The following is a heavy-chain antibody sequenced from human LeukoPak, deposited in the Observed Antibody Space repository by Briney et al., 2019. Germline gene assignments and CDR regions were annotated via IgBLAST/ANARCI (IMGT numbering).Heavy chain of an antibody. J-gene: IGHJ6*02. CDR3: ANLNDFWSGCYPIYYYGMDV. V-gene: IGHV3-30*18. D-gene: IGHD3-3*01. Sequence: SGGSLRLSCAASGFTFSSYGMHWVRQAPGKGLEWVAVISYDGSNKYYADSVKGRFTISRDNSKNTLYLQMNSLRAEDTAVYYCANLNDFWSGCYPIYYYGMDVWGQGTTVTVSS. CDR1: GFTFSSYG. CDR2: ISYDGSNK.